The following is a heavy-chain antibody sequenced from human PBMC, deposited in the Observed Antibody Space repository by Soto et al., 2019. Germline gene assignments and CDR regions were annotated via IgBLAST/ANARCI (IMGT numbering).Heavy chain of an antibody. CDR2: IYYSGST. CDR3: ARVGVAAAGTDY. J-gene: IGHJ4*02. CDR1: GGSISSGDYY. D-gene: IGHD6-13*01. V-gene: IGHV4-30-4*01. Sequence: SETLSLTCTVSGGSISSGDYYWSWIRQPPGKGLEWIGYIYYSGSTYYNPSLKSRVTISVDTSKNQFSLKLSSVTAADTAVYYCARVGVAAAGTDYWGQGTLVTVSS.